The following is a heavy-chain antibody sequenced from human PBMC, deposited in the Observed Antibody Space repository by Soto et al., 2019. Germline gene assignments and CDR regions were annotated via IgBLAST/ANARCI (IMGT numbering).Heavy chain of an antibody. CDR3: ARHMRDVVDQLAY. J-gene: IGHJ4*01. CDR2: IHYSGST. V-gene: IGHV4-39*01. D-gene: IGHD2-2*01. Sequence: SSTXSLTGTVSVCSSIDTIYYLCWIRQPPGNVLEWIGSIHYSGSTHYNPSLKSRVTISVDPSKSQFSLNLTSVTLADTSVYYYARHMRDVVDQLAYWGHGTVVKVYS. CDR1: VCSSIDTIYY.